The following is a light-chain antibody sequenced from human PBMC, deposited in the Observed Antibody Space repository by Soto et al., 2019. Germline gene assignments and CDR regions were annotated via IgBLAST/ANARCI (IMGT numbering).Light chain of an antibody. Sequence: EVVLTQSPGTLSLSPGERATLSCRASQSVGIHLAWYQQKPGRAPRLLIYEASNRATGIPATFSGSGSGTDFVLTISSLEPEDFAVYYCQQRYNWPPLTFGGGTKVEIK. V-gene: IGKV3-11*01. CDR3: QQRYNWPPLT. CDR2: EAS. J-gene: IGKJ4*01. CDR1: QSVGIH.